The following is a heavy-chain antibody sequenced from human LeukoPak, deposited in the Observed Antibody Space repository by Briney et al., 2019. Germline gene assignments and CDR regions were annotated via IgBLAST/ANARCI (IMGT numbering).Heavy chain of an antibody. V-gene: IGHV4-61*02. Sequence: SQTLSLTCTVSGGSISSGSYYWSWIRQPAGKGLEWIGRIYTSGSTNYNPSLKSRVTISVDTSKNQFSLKLSSVTAADTAVYYCAREHTVITEYYFDYWGQGTLVTVSS. D-gene: IGHD4-17*01. J-gene: IGHJ4*02. CDR3: AREHTVITEYYFDY. CDR1: GGSISSGSYY. CDR2: IYTSGST.